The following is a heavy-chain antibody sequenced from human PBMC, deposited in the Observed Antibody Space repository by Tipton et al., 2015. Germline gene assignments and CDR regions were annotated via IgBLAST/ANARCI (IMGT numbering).Heavy chain of an antibody. CDR3: ARTMTTAPDDAFDM. CDR2: IYPGDSDS. CDR1: GSSFTTYW. J-gene: IGHJ3*02. D-gene: IGHD4-17*01. Sequence: VQLVQSGAEMKKPGESLKISCKGSGSSFTTYWIAWVRQMPGKGLEWMAIIYPGDSDSRYSPSFQGQVTISADKSISTAYLHWSSLKASDTAMYYCARTMTTAPDDAFDMWGQGTMVTVSS. V-gene: IGHV5-51*01.